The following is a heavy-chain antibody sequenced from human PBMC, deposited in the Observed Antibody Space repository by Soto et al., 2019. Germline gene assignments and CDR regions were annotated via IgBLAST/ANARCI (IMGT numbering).Heavy chain of an antibody. D-gene: IGHD5-12*01. CDR3: ARWLNYYYGMDV. Sequence: LSLTCTVSGGSVSSGSYYWSWIRQPPGKGLEWIGYIYYSGSTNYNPSLKSRVTISVDTSKNQFSLKLSSVTAADTAVYYCARWLNYYYGMDVWGQGTTVTVSS. J-gene: IGHJ6*02. CDR1: GGSVSSGSYY. V-gene: IGHV4-61*01. CDR2: IYYSGST.